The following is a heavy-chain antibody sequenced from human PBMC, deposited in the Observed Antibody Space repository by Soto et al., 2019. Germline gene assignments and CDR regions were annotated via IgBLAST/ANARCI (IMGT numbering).Heavy chain of an antibody. V-gene: IGHV1-46*01. Sequence: QVQLVQSGAEVKKPGASVKVSCKASGYTFTSYYIPWVRQAPGQGLEWMGLINPSGGSTTYAQNFQGRVTMTRDTSTNTVYMELRSLKSEDTAVYFCARDRDVVVWVAAFYFYFLGQGTLLTASS. CDR1: GYTFTSYY. D-gene: IGHD2-15*01. J-gene: IGHJ4*02. CDR3: ARDRDVVVWVAAFYFYF. CDR2: INPSGGST.